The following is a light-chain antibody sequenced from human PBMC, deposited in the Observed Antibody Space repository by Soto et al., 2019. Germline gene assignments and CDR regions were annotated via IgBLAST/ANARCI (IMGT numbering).Light chain of an antibody. CDR1: ANDVGVAYNY. CDR2: DVT. CDR3: ASFTSNNTVV. Sequence: QSALTQPASVSGSPGQSITISCTGTANDVGVAYNYVSWYRQHPGKAPTLLIYDVTNRPSGISNRFSGSHSGNTASLTISGLQAKDETYYYCASFTSNNTVVFGGGTKLTVL. J-gene: IGLJ2*01. V-gene: IGLV2-14*01.